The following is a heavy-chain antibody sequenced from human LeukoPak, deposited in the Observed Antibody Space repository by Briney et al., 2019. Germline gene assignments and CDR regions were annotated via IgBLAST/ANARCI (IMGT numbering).Heavy chain of an antibody. J-gene: IGHJ4*02. D-gene: IGHD3-9*01. CDR1: GFTFSSYG. V-gene: IGHV3-30*18. CDR2: MSYDGSNK. Sequence: PGGSLRLSCAASGFTFSSYGMHWVRQAPGKGPGWVAVMSYDGSNKYYADSVKGRFTISRDNSKNTLYLQMNSLRAEDTAVYYCAKSHYDILTGSLDYWGQGTLVTVSS. CDR3: AKSHYDILTGSLDY.